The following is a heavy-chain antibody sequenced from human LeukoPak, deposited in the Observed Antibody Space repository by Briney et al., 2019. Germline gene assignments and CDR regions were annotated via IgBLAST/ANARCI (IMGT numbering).Heavy chain of an antibody. V-gene: IGHV4-59*08. CDR3: ARHRSYGDRTFDY. J-gene: IGHJ4*02. CDR2: IYYSGST. Sequence: PSETLSLTCAVSGGSINNYYWSWIRQPPGKGLEWIGYIYYSGSTNYNPSLKSRVTISVDTSKNQFSLKLSSVTAADTAVYYCARHRSYGDRTFDYWGQGTLVTVSS. D-gene: IGHD4-17*01. CDR1: GGSINNYY.